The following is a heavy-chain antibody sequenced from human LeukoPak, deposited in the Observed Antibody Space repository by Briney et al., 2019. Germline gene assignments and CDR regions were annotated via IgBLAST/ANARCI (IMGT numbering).Heavy chain of an antibody. CDR1: GFTFSSYS. D-gene: IGHD6-13*01. V-gene: IGHV3-21*01. CDR2: ISSSSSYI. CDR3: ARLGNSSSWDY. Sequence: SGGSLRLSCTASGFTFSSYSMNWVRQAPGKGLEWVSSISSSSSYIYYADLVKGRFTISRDNAKNSLYLQMNSLRAEDTAVYYCARLGNSSSWDYWGQGTLVTVSS. J-gene: IGHJ4*02.